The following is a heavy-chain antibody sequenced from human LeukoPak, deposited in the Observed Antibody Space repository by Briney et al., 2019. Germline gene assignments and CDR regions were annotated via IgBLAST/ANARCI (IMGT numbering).Heavy chain of an antibody. Sequence: GGSLRLSCVASGFDISYNYVGWVRQAPGKGLEWISVIHTGGTTHYADSVKGRFTISKDNSNNTVFLQMNSVRVEDTAVYYCARVWFGYFFQWGQGALVTVSS. CDR2: IHTGGTT. D-gene: IGHD3-10*01. J-gene: IGHJ4*02. CDR1: GFDISYNY. CDR3: ARVWFGYFFQ. V-gene: IGHV3-53*01.